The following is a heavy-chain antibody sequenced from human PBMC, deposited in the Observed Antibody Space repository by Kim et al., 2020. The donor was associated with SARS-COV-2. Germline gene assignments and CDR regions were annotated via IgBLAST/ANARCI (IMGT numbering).Heavy chain of an antibody. J-gene: IGHJ4*02. V-gene: IGHV3-23*01. D-gene: IGHD5-12*01. CDR3: AKVPVWWLQADEVV. CDR2: ISGSGGST. CDR1: GFTFSSYA. Sequence: GGSLRLSCAASGFTFSSYAMSWVRQAPGKGLEWVSAISGSGGSTYYADSVKGRFTISRDNSKNTLYLQMNSLRAEDTAVYYCAKVPVWWLQADEVVWGQGTLVTVSS.